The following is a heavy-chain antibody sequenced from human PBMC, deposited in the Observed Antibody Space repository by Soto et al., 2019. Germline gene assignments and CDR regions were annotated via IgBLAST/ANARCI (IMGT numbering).Heavy chain of an antibody. J-gene: IGHJ4*02. Sequence: PSETLSLTCTVSGGSISSYYWSWIRQPPGKGLEWIGYIYYSGSTNYNPSLKSRVTISVDTSKNQFSLKLSSVTAADTAVYYCARGDHDYGDLYYFDYWGQGTLVTVSS. CDR3: ARGDHDYGDLYYFDY. CDR2: IYYSGST. D-gene: IGHD4-17*01. V-gene: IGHV4-59*08. CDR1: GGSISSYY.